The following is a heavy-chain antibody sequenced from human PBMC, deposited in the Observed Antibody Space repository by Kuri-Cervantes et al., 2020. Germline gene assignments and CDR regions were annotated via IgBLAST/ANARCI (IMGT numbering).Heavy chain of an antibody. CDR2: ISYDGSNK. CDR3: ARAAHWYSGSYSLLGY. J-gene: IGHJ4*02. D-gene: IGHD1-26*01. CDR1: GFTFSSYA. Sequence: GESLKISCAASGFTFSSYAMSWVRQAPGKGLEWVAVISYDGSNKYYADSVKGRFTISRGNSKNSLYLQMNSLRDEDTAVYYCARAAHWYSGSYSLLGYWGQGTLVTVSS. V-gene: IGHV3-30*03.